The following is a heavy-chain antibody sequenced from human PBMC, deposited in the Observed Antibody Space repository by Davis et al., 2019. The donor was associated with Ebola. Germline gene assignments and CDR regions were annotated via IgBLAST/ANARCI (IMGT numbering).Heavy chain of an antibody. D-gene: IGHD5-24*01. J-gene: IGHJ2*01. CDR1: GYSFTSYW. V-gene: IGHV5-51*01. CDR3: ARLSNGYHDWYFDL. Sequence: KVSCKGSGYSFTSYWIGWVGQMPGKGLEWMGIIYPGDSDTRYSPSFQGQVTISADKSISTAYLQWSSLKASDTAMYYCARLSNGYHDWYFDLWGRGTLVTVSS. CDR2: IYPGDSDT.